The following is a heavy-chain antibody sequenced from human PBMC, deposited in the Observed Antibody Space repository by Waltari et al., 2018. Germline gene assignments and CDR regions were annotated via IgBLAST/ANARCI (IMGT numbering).Heavy chain of an antibody. V-gene: IGHV4-34*01. Sequence: QVQLQQWGAGLLKPSETLSLTCAVYGGSFSGYYWSWIRQPPGKGLEWIGEINHSGSTNYNPSLKSRVTISVDTSKNQFSLKLSSLRSEDTAVYYCAGGSGSPSSYYYYMDVWGKGTTVTISS. CDR1: GGSFSGYY. CDR2: INHSGST. D-gene: IGHD3-10*01. J-gene: IGHJ6*03. CDR3: AGGSGSPSSYYYYMDV.